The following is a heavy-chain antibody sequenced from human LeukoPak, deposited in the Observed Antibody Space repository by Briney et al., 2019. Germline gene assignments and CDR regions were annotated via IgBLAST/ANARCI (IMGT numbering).Heavy chain of an antibody. CDR1: GYTFTGYY. J-gene: IGHJ5*02. Sequence: ASVKVSCKASGYTFTGYYMHWVRQAPGQGLEWMGWINPNSGGTNYAQKFQDRVTMTRDTSISTAYMELSRLTSDDTATYYCARGKSNLVALNWLDPWGQGTLVTVSS. D-gene: IGHD5-24*01. CDR2: INPNSGGT. CDR3: ARGKSNLVALNWLDP. V-gene: IGHV1-2*02.